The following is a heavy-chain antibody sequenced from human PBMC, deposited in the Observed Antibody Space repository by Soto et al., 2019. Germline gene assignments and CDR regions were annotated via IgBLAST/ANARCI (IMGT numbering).Heavy chain of an antibody. D-gene: IGHD3-10*01. Sequence: ASVKVSCKASGYTFTSYGISWVRQAPGQGLEWMGWISAYNGNTNYAQKLQGRVTMTTDTSTSTAYMELRSLRSDDTAVYYCARIVYYAPYSYYYMEVWGKGTTATVS. CDR2: ISAYNGNT. CDR3: ARIVYYAPYSYYYMEV. V-gene: IGHV1-18*01. J-gene: IGHJ6*03. CDR1: GYTFTSYG.